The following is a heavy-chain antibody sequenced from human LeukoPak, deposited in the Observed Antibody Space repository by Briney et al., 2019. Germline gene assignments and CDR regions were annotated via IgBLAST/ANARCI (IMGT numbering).Heavy chain of an antibody. CDR2: INPNSGGT. J-gene: IGHJ4*02. V-gene: IGHV1-2*02. Sequence: ASVKVSCKASGYTFTGYYMHWVRQAPGQGLEWMGWINPNSGGTNYAQKFQGRVTMTRDTSISTAYMEPSRLRSDDTAVYYCARGGIYYDYVWGSYRPRSYYFDYWGQGTLVTVSS. CDR3: ARGGIYYDYVWGSYRPRSYYFDY. CDR1: GYTFTGYY. D-gene: IGHD3-16*02.